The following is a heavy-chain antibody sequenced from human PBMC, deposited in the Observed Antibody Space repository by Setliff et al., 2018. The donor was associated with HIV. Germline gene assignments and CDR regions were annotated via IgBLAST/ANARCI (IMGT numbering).Heavy chain of an antibody. CDR1: GGSFSGYY. J-gene: IGHJ4*02. V-gene: IGHV4-34*01. D-gene: IGHD3-9*01. CDR2: INHSGST. Sequence: SETLSLTCAVYGGSFSGYYWSWIRQPPGKGLEWIGEINHSGSTNYNPSLKSRVTMSFDTSKNQFSLKLKYVTAADTAVYYCARGDYDILTGYSNGFDYWGQGTLVTVSS. CDR3: ARGDYDILTGYSNGFDY.